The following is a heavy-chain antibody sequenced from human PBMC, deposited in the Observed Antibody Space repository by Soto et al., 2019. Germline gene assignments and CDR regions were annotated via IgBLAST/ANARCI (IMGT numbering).Heavy chain of an antibody. J-gene: IGHJ6*02. V-gene: IGHV6-1*01. CDR1: GDSVSSNSAA. CDR2: TYYRSKWYN. D-gene: IGHD1-1*01. Sequence: QVQLQQSGPGLVKPSQTLSLTCAISGDSVSSNSAAWNWIRQSPSRGLEWLGRTYYRSKWYNDYSISVKSRTTLNPYTSKNHVPPQLNSVTPEDTAVYYCARDQDDFDYYGMDVWGQGTTVTVSS. CDR3: ARDQDDFDYYGMDV.